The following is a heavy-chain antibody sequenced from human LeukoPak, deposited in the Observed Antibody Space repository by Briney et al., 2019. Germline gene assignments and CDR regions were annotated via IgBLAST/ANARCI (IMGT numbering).Heavy chain of an antibody. CDR1: GFTFSTYA. V-gene: IGHV3-23*01. D-gene: IGHD3-22*01. CDR3: AKDVNSSGYYLGFDY. J-gene: IGHJ4*02. CDR2: ISGGGDK. Sequence: PGGSLRLSCAASGFTFSTYAMSWVRQAPGKGLEWVTTISGGGDKQYADHVKGRFTVSRDDSKNTLYLQMNSLGAEDTALYYCAKDVNSSGYYLGFDYWGQGTLVTVSS.